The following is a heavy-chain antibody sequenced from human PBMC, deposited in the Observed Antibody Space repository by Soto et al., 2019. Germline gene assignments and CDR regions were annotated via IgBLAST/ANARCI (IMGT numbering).Heavy chain of an antibody. CDR2: IYYSGNT. V-gene: IGHV4-39*01. D-gene: IGHD3-16*01. CDR1: GGSITSSNYH. Sequence: SETLSLTCTVSGGSITSSNYHWGWSRQPPGKGLEWIGTIYYSGNTYYNPSLKSRVTMSMDASKNQFSLTLSSVAVADTAVYYCSRLTNARPGDGWGQGTLVTVSS. J-gene: IGHJ4*02. CDR3: SRLTNARPGDG.